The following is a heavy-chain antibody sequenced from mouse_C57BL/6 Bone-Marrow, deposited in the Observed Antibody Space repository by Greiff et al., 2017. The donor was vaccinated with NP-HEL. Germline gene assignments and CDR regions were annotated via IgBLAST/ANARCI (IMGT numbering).Heavy chain of an antibody. Sequence: QVQLQQPGAELVKPGASVKMSCKASGYTFTSYWITWVKQRPGQGLEWIGDIYPGSGSTNYNEKFKSKATLTVDTSSSTAYMQLSSLTSEDSAVYYCARWGVYAEGFAYWGQGTTLTVSS. J-gene: IGHJ2*01. V-gene: IGHV1-55*01. CDR3: ARWGVYAEGFAY. D-gene: IGHD1-1*01. CDR2: IYPGSGST. CDR1: GYTFTSYW.